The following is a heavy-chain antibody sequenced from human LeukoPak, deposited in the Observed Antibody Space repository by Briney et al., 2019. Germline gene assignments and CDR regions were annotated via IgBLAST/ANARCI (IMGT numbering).Heavy chain of an antibody. CDR1: GFTFSSYA. CDR2: ISGSGGST. J-gene: IGHJ4*02. Sequence: PGGSLGLSCAASGFTFSSYAMSWVRQAPGKGLEWVSAISGSGGSTYYADSVKGRFTISRDNSKNTLYLQMNSLRAEDTAVYYCAKTGTYEIQLWHFDYWGQGTLVTVSS. V-gene: IGHV3-23*01. CDR3: AKTGTYEIQLWHFDY. D-gene: IGHD5-18*01.